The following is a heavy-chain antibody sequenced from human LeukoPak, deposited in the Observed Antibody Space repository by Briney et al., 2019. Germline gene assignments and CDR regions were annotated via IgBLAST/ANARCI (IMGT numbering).Heavy chain of an antibody. CDR3: VGGHLVGGWFKYDAFDI. Sequence: SETLSLTCSVSGGSISSGGYYWGWIRQPPGKGLEWIGNIYYSGSTYYNPSLKSRVTISVDTSKNQFSLKLSSVTAADTAVYYCVGGHLVGGWFKYDAFDIWGQGTMVTVSS. CDR2: IYYSGST. CDR1: GGSISSGGYY. D-gene: IGHD6-19*01. V-gene: IGHV4-39*07. J-gene: IGHJ3*02.